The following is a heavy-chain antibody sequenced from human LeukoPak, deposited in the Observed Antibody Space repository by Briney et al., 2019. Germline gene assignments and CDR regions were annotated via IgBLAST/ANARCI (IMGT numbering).Heavy chain of an antibody. CDR3: ARATTVTTLVDAFDI. J-gene: IGHJ3*02. Sequence: GGSLRLSCAASGFTFSSYSINWVRQAPGKGLEWVSSISSSSSYIYYADSVKGRFTLSRDNARNSLHLQMNSLRAEDTALYYCARATTVTTLVDAFDIWGQGTMVTVSS. V-gene: IGHV3-21*01. CDR2: ISSSSSYI. D-gene: IGHD4-17*01. CDR1: GFTFSSYS.